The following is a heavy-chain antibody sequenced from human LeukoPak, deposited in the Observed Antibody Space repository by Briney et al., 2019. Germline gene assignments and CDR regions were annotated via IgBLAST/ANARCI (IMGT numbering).Heavy chain of an antibody. CDR1: GYTFTGYY. CDR3: ARKGRTSSSWYNGDWFDP. D-gene: IGHD6-13*01. V-gene: IGHV1-2*02. CDR2: INPNSGGT. Sequence: ASVKVSCKASGYTFTGYYMHWVRQAPGQGLEWMGWINPNSGGTNYAQKLQGRVTMTRDTSISTAYMELSRLRSDDTAVYYCARKGRTSSSWYNGDWFDPWGQGTLVTVSS. J-gene: IGHJ5*02.